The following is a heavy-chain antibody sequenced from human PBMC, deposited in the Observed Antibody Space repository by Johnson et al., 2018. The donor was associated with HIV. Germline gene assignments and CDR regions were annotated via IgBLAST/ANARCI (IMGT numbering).Heavy chain of an antibody. D-gene: IGHD2-8*01. V-gene: IGHV3-15*01. CDR1: GFTFSDVW. CDR2: IKSKTDGGTT. J-gene: IGHJ3*01. CDR3: TTARTYF. Sequence: VQLVESGGCSVKPGDSLRLSCAASGFTFSDVWMTWVRQAPGRGLEWLGRIKSKTDGGTTDYAAPVKGRFTISRDDSKNTLYLQMNSLKTEDTAVYYCTTARTYFWGQGTMVTVSS.